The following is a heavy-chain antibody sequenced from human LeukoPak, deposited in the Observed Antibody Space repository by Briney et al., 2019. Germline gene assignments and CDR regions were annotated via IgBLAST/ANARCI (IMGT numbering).Heavy chain of an antibody. V-gene: IGHV3-53*01. CDR1: GFTFSNNY. D-gene: IGHD7-27*01. J-gene: IGHJ4*02. Sequence: GGSLRLSCAASGFTFSNNYMSWVRQAPGKGLEWVSVIYSGGTTYYADSVKGRFTISRDSSKNTLFLQMNSLRAEDTAVYFCARGLWGDYWGQGTLVTVSS. CDR2: IYSGGTT. CDR3: ARGLWGDY.